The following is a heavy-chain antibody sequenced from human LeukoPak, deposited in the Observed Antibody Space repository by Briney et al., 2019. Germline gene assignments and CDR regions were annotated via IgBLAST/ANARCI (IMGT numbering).Heavy chain of an antibody. D-gene: IGHD2-15*01. V-gene: IGHV4-59*01. CDR2: IYYSGST. CDR3: ARVECTGGRCYPIYYYCYMDV. CDR1: GGSISNYY. Sequence: SETLSLTCTVSGGSISNYYWSWIRQLPGRGLEWIGYIYYSGSTNYNPSLKGRVTISVDTSKNLFSLKLSSVTAADTAVYYCARVECTGGRCYPIYYYCYMDVWGKGTTVTVSS. J-gene: IGHJ6*03.